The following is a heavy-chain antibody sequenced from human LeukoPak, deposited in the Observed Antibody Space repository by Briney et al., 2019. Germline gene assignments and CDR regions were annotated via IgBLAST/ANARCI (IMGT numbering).Heavy chain of an antibody. Sequence: QPGGSLRLSCAASGFTLNNYAMNWVRQAPGKGLEWVSLISSSGDATYYADSVQGRFTISRDYSRNTLYLHIDSLRVEDTATYYCARGTTDLDYWGQGTRVIVSS. D-gene: IGHD1-14*01. CDR1: GFTLNNYA. J-gene: IGHJ4*02. V-gene: IGHV3-23*01. CDR2: ISSSGDAT. CDR3: ARGTTDLDY.